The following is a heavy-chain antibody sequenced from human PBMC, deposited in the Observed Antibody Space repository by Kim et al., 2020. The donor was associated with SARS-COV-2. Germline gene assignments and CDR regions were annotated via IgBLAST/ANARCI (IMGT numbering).Heavy chain of an antibody. CDR3: ALMIRGVDDY. V-gene: IGHV1-3*01. CDR1: GYSFVIYA. CDR2: IDVSNGNT. J-gene: IGHJ4*02. Sequence: ASVKVSCKAYGYSFVIYAMHWVRQAPGQRLEWLGWIDVSNGNTKYSQKFQGRVTLTGDTSASTAYMELSSLRSEDTAVYYCALMIRGVDDYWGQGTLVTVSS. D-gene: IGHD3-10*01.